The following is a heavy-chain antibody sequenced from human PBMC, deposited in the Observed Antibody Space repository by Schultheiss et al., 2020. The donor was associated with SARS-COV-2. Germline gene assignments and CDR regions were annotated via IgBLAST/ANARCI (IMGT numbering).Heavy chain of an antibody. J-gene: IGHJ5*02. D-gene: IGHD6-19*01. CDR3: ARRLAVAGTYH. Sequence: TLSLTCTVSGGSISSYYWSWIRQPPGKGLEWIGYIYYSGSTNYNPSLKSRVTISVDTSKNQFSLKLSSVTAADTALYYCARRLAVAGTYHWGQGTLVTVSS. CDR1: GGSISSYY. V-gene: IGHV4-59*08. CDR2: IYYSGST.